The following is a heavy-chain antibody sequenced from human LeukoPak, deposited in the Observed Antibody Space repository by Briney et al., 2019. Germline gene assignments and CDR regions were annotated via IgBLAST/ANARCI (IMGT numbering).Heavy chain of an antibody. CDR2: VSYSGST. J-gene: IGHJ4*02. V-gene: IGHV4-59*01. CDR1: GGSISSYY. CDR3: AREGWGYYFDF. D-gene: IGHD7-27*01. Sequence: PSETLSLTCTVSGGSISSYYWSWIRQPPGKQLQWIGYVSYSGSTNYNPSLKSRVTISVDTSNNQFSRMLSSVTAADTAVHYSAREGWGYYFDFWGQGTMVTVSS.